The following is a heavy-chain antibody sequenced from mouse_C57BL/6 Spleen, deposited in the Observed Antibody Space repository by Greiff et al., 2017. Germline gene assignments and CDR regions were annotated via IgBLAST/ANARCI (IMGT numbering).Heavy chain of an antibody. CDR2: IYPRSGNT. CDR3: ARGSTTVVATPFAY. D-gene: IGHD1-1*01. CDR1: GYTLTSYG. V-gene: IGHV1-81*01. Sequence: VQLQQSGAELVRPGASVKLSCTASGYTLTSYGISWVKQRTGPGLEWIGEIYPRSGNTYYNEKFKGKAKLTADKSSSTAYIEVRSQTSEDSAVDFAARGSTTVVATPFAYWGQGTLVTVSA. J-gene: IGHJ3*01.